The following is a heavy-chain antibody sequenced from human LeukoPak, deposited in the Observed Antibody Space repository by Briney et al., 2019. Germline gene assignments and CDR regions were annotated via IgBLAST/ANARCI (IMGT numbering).Heavy chain of an antibody. CDR2: VSSNSAYI. CDR3: AREGGRRRASNFDWFDP. V-gene: IGHV3-21*06. Sequence: GGSLRLSCAASGFTFSAYTMNWVRQAPGKGLEWVSAVSSNSAYIYYADSLRGWFTISRDNAKSLLYLQINSLRADDTAVYYCAREGGRRRASNFDWFDPWGQGTLVTVSS. J-gene: IGHJ5*02. D-gene: IGHD3-16*01. CDR1: GFTFSAYT.